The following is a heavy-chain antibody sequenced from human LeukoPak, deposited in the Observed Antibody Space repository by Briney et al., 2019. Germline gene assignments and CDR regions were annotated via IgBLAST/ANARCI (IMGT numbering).Heavy chain of an antibody. CDR1: GFTFSSST. Sequence: GGSLRLSCAASGFTFSSSTMNWVRQAPGKGLEWVSPISTSSSYIYYADSVKGRFTISRDDAKNSLYLQMNSLRAEDTAVYFCARDPDPVAPHWGQGTLVTVSS. CDR2: ISTSSSYI. J-gene: IGHJ4*02. CDR3: ARDPDPVAPH. D-gene: IGHD2-15*01. V-gene: IGHV3-21*01.